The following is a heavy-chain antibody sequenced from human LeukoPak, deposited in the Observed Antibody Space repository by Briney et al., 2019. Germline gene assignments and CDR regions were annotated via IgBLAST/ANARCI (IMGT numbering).Heavy chain of an antibody. J-gene: IGHJ5*02. Sequence: PGGSLRLSCAASGFTFSSYAMHWVRQAPGKGLEWVAVISYDGSNKYYADSVKGRFTISRDNSKNTLYLQMNSLRAEDTAVYYCARTDRANYYDSSGYYLWGQGTLVSVSS. D-gene: IGHD3-22*01. CDR2: ISYDGSNK. CDR3: ARTDRANYYDSSGYYL. V-gene: IGHV3-30*04. CDR1: GFTFSSYA.